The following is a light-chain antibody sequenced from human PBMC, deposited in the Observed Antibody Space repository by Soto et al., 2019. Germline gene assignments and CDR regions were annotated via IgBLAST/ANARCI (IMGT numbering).Light chain of an antibody. CDR2: DVS. J-gene: IGLJ1*01. V-gene: IGLV2-14*03. CDR3: SSYTRRSPYV. CDR1: SSAVGSYNV. Sequence: QSARTQPSAVSGSPGQSITITFSVXSSAVGSYNVVSWYQQHPGKAPKLVIYDVSNRPSGVSPRFSGAKSGNTASLTIAGLQAEDEADYSCSSYTRRSPYVFGTGTKVPVL.